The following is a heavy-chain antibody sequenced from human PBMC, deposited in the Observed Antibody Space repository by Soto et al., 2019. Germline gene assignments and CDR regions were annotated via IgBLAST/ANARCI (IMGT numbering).Heavy chain of an antibody. V-gene: IGHV1-69*13. CDR1: GGTFSSYA. D-gene: IGHD1-26*01. CDR3: ARNRLRPVGATQIDY. CDR2: IIPIFGTA. J-gene: IGHJ4*02. Sequence: VKVSCKASGGTFSSYAISWVRQAPGQGLEWMGGIIPIFGTANYAQKFQGRVTITADESTSTAYMELSSLRSEDTAVYYCARNRLRPVGATQIDYWGQGTLVTVSS.